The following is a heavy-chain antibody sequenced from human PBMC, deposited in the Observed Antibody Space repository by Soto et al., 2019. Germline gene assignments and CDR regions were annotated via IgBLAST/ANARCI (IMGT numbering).Heavy chain of an antibody. CDR2: IYPSDSDT. CDR3: ARGGVSTRTFDY. V-gene: IGHV5-51*01. D-gene: IGHD3-3*01. Sequence: PGDSLTISCNGSGYNFAGYWIAWVRQMPGKGLELMGIIYPSDSDTRYRPSFQGQVTISADKSISSAYLQWSSLRASDTAMYYCARGGVSTRTFDYWGQGTPVTVSS. J-gene: IGHJ4*02. CDR1: GYNFAGYW.